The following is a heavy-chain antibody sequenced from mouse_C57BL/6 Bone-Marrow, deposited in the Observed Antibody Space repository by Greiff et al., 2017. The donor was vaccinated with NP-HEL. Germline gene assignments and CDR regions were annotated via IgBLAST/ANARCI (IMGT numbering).Heavy chain of an antibody. CDR3: AREGDYYGSSFYWYFDV. V-gene: IGHV3-6*01. CDR2: ISYDGSN. J-gene: IGHJ1*03. CDR1: GYSITSGYY. Sequence: EVQLQESGPGLVKPSQSLSLTCSVTGYSITSGYYWNWIRQFPGNKLEWMGYISYDGSNNYNPSLKNRISITRDTSKNQFFLKLNSVTTEDTATYYCAREGDYYGSSFYWYFDVWGTGTTVTVSS. D-gene: IGHD1-1*01.